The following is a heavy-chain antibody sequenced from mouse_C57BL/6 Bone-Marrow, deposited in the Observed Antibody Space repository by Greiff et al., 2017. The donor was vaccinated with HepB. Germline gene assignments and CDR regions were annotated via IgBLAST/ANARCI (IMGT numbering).Heavy chain of an antibody. J-gene: IGHJ1*03. CDR2: IDPENGDT. CDR1: GFNIKDDY. Sequence: VQLKESGAELVRPGASVKSSCTASGFNIKDDYMHWVKQRPEQGLEWIGWIDPENGDTEYASKFQGKATITADTSSNTAYLQLSSLTSEDTAVYYCTTYYGSSYGYFDVWGTGTTVTVSS. V-gene: IGHV14-4*01. CDR3: TTYYGSSYGYFDV. D-gene: IGHD1-1*01.